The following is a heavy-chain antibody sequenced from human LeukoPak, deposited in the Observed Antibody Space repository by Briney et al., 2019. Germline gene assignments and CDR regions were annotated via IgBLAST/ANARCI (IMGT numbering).Heavy chain of an antibody. CDR2: INPNNGGT. Sequence: ASVKVSCKASGYTFSGYYMHWVRQAPGQGLEWMGWINPNNGGTNYAQKFQGRVTLTRDTSISTVYMELSRLGSDDTAVYYCARDTSTSCGYWGQGTLVTVFS. J-gene: IGHJ4*02. CDR1: GYTFSGYY. V-gene: IGHV1-2*02. D-gene: IGHD2-2*01. CDR3: ARDTSTSCGY.